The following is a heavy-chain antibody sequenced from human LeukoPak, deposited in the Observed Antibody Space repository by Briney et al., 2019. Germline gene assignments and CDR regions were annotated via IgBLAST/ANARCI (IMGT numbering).Heavy chain of an antibody. CDR2: MNPNSGNA. Sequence: ASVKVSCKASGYTFTTYDLNWVRQATGQGFEWMGWMNPNSGNAGYAQKFQGRVTMTRNTSISTAYMELSNPTSEDTAVYYCARRIRGAPTDYWGQGTLVTVSS. CDR3: ARRIRGAPTDY. J-gene: IGHJ4*02. D-gene: IGHD3-10*01. CDR1: GYTFTTYD. V-gene: IGHV1-8*01.